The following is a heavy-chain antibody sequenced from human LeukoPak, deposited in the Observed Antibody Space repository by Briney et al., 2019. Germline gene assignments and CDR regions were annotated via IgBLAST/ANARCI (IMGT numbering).Heavy chain of an antibody. CDR2: IYSGANT. Sequence: PGRSLRLSCAASGFIVSSKYMSWVRQAPGKGLEWVSVIYSGANTYYADSVQGRFTISRDTSRNTLYLQMNSLRAEDTAVYYCARLGPYYFDSWGQGTLVIVSS. CDR3: ARLGPYYFDS. D-gene: IGHD3-16*01. J-gene: IGHJ4*02. V-gene: IGHV3-53*01. CDR1: GFIVSSKY.